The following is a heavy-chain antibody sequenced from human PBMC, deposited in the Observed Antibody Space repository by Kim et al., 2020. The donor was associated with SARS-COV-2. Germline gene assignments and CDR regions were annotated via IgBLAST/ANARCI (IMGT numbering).Heavy chain of an antibody. CDR1: GFTFSSYA. CDR2: ISGSGGST. J-gene: IGHJ6*02. Sequence: GGSLRLSCAASGFTFSSYAMSWVRQAPGKGLEWVSAISGSGGSTYYADSVKGRFTISRDNSKNTLYLQMNSLRAEDTAVYYCAKATARGIQLWPNYYYYGMDVWGQGTTVTVSS. V-gene: IGHV3-23*01. CDR3: AKATARGIQLWPNYYYYGMDV. D-gene: IGHD5-18*01.